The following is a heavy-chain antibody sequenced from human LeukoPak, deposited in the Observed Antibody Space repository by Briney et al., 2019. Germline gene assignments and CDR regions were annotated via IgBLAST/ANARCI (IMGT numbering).Heavy chain of an antibody. CDR1: GFSFSSYW. CDR3: AKVRDSGRPIYPFDF. J-gene: IGHJ4*02. CDR2: INSDGSST. Sequence: HPGGSLRLSCAASGFSFSSYWMHWVRQAPGKGLVWVSCINSDGSSTSYADSVKGRFTISRDNSKNTLYLQVNSLRAEDTAVYYCAKVRDSGRPIYPFDFWGQGTLVTVSS. D-gene: IGHD1-26*01. V-gene: IGHV3-74*01.